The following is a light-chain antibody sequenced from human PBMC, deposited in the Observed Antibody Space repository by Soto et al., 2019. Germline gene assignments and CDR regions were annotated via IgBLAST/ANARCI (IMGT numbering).Light chain of an antibody. CDR1: QSISSY. V-gene: IGKV1-39*01. Sequence: DIPMTQSPSSLSASVGDRVTITCRASQSISSYLNWYQQKPGKAPKLLIYAASSLQSGVPSRFSGSGSATDFTLTISSLQPEDFATYYCEQSYSTFTWTFGQGTKVEIK. CDR2: AAS. J-gene: IGKJ1*01. CDR3: EQSYSTFTWT.